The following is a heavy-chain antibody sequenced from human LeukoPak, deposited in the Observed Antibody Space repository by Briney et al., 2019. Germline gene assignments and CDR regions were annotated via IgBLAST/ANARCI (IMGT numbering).Heavy chain of an antibody. CDR1: GDSISDFY. CDR3: ARDVVAAAGTWDY. CDR2: IYASGST. J-gene: IGHJ4*02. Sequence: PSETLSLTCTVSGDSISDFYWSWIRQPAGKGLEWIGRIYASGSTNYNPSLKSRVTMSVDTSKNQFSLRLSSVTAADTAMYYCARDVVAAAGTWDYWGQGTLVTVSS. D-gene: IGHD6-13*01. V-gene: IGHV4-4*07.